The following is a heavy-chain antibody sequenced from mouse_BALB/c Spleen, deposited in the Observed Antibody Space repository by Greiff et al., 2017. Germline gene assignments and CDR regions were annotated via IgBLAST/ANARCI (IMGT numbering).Heavy chain of an antibody. CDR2: ISSGGSYT. Sequence: EVMLVESGGGLVKPGGSLKLSCAASGFTFSSYTMSWVRQTPEKRLEWVATISSGGSYTYYPDSVKGRFTISRDNAKNTLYLQMSSLKSEDTAMYYCTRERFGDYWGQGTTLTVYS. CDR3: TRERFGDY. J-gene: IGHJ2*01. V-gene: IGHV5-6-4*01. CDR1: GFTFSSYT.